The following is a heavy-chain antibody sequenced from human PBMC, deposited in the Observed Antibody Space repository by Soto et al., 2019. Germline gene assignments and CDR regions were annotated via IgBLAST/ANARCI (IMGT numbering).Heavy chain of an antibody. Sequence: QVQLQASGPGLVKPSQTLSLTCTVSGGSISSGDDFWTWIRQPPGKGLEWIGYIYYSGSTCYNPSLKSRLTMSVDTSKNQFSLKLSSVTAADTAVYYCARDRAKWKDYYYYGMDVWGQGTTVTVSS. V-gene: IGHV4-30-4*01. D-gene: IGHD1-20*01. CDR2: IYYSGST. CDR1: GGSISSGDDF. J-gene: IGHJ6*02. CDR3: ARDRAKWKDYYYYGMDV.